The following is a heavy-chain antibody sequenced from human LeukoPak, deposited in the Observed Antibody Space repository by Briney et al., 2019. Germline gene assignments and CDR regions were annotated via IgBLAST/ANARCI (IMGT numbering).Heavy chain of an antibody. CDR1: GDSFTNYW. V-gene: IGHV5-10-1*01. Sequence: GESLTISCKGSGDSFTNYWISWVRQMPGKGLEWMGRIDPSDSYTKYSPSFEGHVTISVDKSISTAFLHWNSLKASDSAMYYCATGASKVTTDFANYWGQGTQVAVSS. D-gene: IGHD4-17*01. CDR3: ATGASKVTTDFANY. CDR2: IDPSDSYT. J-gene: IGHJ4*02.